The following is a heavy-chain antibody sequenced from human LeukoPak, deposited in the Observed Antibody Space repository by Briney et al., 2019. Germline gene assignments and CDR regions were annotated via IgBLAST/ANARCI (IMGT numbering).Heavy chain of an antibody. V-gene: IGHV1-69*01. D-gene: IGHD2-2*01. Sequence: SVKVSCKASGGTFSSYAISWVRQAPGQGLEWMGGIIPIFGTANYAQKFQGRVTITADESTSTAYMELSSLRSEDTAVYYCATSLEADPYCSSTSCYGSYYYYGMDVWGQGTTVTVSS. CDR3: ATSLEADPYCSSTSCYGSYYYYGMDV. CDR1: GGTFSSYA. J-gene: IGHJ6*02. CDR2: IIPIFGTA.